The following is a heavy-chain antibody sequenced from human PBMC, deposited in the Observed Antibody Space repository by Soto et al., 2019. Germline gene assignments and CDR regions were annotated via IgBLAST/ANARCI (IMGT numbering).Heavy chain of an antibody. Sequence: LQLQESGSGLVMPSQTLSLTCAVSGGSISSGGYSWSWIRQPPVKGLEWIGYIYHSGSTYYNPYLKRRVTVSVDRSKNQFSLKLSSVTAADTAVYYCAREGYCISTSCYQWFDPWGQGTLVTVSS. V-gene: IGHV4-30-2*01. CDR2: IYHSGST. CDR1: GGSISSGGYS. J-gene: IGHJ5*02. CDR3: AREGYCISTSCYQWFDP. D-gene: IGHD2-2*01.